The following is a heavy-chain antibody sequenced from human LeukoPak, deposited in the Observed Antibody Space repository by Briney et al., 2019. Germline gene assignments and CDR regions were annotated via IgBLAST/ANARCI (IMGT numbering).Heavy chain of an antibody. V-gene: IGHV3-74*01. CDR1: GFTFSSYW. CDR3: ARDGAGGYGMDV. CDR2: INSDGSST. J-gene: IGHJ6*02. Sequence: GGSLRLSCAASGFTFSSYWMHWVRQAPGQGQVWVSRINSDGSSTSYADSVKGRFTISRDNAKNTLYLQMNSLRAEDTAVYYCARDGAGGYGMDVWGQGTTVTVSS. D-gene: IGHD4-23*01.